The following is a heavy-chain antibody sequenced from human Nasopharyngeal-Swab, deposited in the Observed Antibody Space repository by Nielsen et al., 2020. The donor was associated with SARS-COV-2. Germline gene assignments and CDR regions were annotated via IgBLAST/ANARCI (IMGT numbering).Heavy chain of an antibody. Sequence: GGSLRLSCAASGFTFSSYSMNWVRQAPGKGLEWVANINHDGSQKYYVDSVKGRFTISRDNSKNSIYLQMDRLRVEDTAVYYCARESSAADYWGQGTLVTVSS. D-gene: IGHD6-13*01. CDR2: INHDGSQK. CDR3: ARESSAADY. J-gene: IGHJ1*01. V-gene: IGHV3-7*01. CDR1: GFTFSSYS.